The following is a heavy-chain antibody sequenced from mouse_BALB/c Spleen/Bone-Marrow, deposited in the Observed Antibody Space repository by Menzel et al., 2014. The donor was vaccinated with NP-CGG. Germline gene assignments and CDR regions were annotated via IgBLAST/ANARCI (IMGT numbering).Heavy chain of an antibody. CDR2: ISSGGSYT. Sequence: EVKLVESGGGLVKPGGSLKLSCAASGFTFSSYAMSWVRQTPEKRLEWVATISSGGSYTYYPGSVKGRFTISRDNAKNPLYLQMSSLRSEDTTMYYGARPHYYGSSWFAYWGQGTLVTVSA. J-gene: IGHJ3*01. V-gene: IGHV5-9-3*01. CDR1: GFTFSSYA. CDR3: ARPHYYGSSWFAY. D-gene: IGHD1-1*01.